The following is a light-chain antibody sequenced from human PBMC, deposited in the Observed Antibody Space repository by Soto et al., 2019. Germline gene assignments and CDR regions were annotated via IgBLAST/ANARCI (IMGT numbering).Light chain of an antibody. V-gene: IGLV2-23*01. Sequence: QSVLTQPASVSASPGQSITISCTGISSDVGSFDFVSWYQQHPGKTPKLIIFEGNKRPSGVSNRFSDSQSGNTASLTISGLQTEDEADYHCCSFAGSIAWVFGGGTQLTVL. J-gene: IGLJ3*02. CDR3: CSFAGSIAWV. CDR1: SSDVGSFDF. CDR2: EGN.